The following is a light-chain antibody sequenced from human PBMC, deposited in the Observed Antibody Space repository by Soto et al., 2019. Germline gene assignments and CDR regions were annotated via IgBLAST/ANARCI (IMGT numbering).Light chain of an antibody. CDR1: SSDVGSYNL. V-gene: IGLV2-23*01. CDR2: EGS. J-gene: IGLJ1*01. CDR3: CSYAGSSSYV. Sequence: QSVLTQPASVSGSPGQSITISCTGTSSDVGSYNLVSWYQQHPGKAPKRMIYEGSKRPSGVSNRVSGSKSGNTASLTISGLQAEDEADYYCCSYAGSSSYVFGTGTKLTFL.